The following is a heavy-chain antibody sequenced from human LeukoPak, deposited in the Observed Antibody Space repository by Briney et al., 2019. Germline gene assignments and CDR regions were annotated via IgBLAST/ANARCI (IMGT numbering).Heavy chain of an antibody. D-gene: IGHD6-13*01. J-gene: IGHJ4*02. V-gene: IGHV3-23*01. CDR3: AKDGRAAAGLSDY. Sequence: PGGSLRLSCAASGFTFSSYAMSWVRQAPGKGLEWVSAISGSGGSTYYADSVKGRFTISRDDSKNTLYLQMNGLRAEDTAVYYCAKDGRAAAGLSDYWGQGTLVTVSS. CDR2: ISGSGGST. CDR1: GFTFSSYA.